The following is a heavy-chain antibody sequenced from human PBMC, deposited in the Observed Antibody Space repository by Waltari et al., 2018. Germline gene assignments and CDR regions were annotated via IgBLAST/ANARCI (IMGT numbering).Heavy chain of an antibody. CDR1: GGSISSGTCY. CDR3: ARYYFGSGSSHVDY. Sequence: QLQLQESGPGLVKPSETLSLTCTVSGGSISSGTCYWAWIRQPPGKGLEWIGNIYYRGNAYYRQSLKRRVTISVDTSKNQVSLKLSSVTAADTAVYYCARYYFGSGSSHVDYWGQGTLLTVSS. CDR2: IYYRGNA. J-gene: IGHJ4*02. D-gene: IGHD3-10*01. V-gene: IGHV4-39*01.